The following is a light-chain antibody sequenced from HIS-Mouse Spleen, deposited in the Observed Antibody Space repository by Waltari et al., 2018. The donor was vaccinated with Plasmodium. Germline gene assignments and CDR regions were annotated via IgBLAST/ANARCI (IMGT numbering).Light chain of an antibody. CDR1: QSVLYSSNNKNY. V-gene: IGKV4-1*01. Sequence: DIVMTPSPDSLALSLGERATINCKSSQSVLYSSNNKNYLAWYQQKPGQPPKLLIYWASTRESGVPDRFSGSGSGTDFTLTISSLQAEDVAVYYCQQYYSTPPYTFGQGTKLEIK. CDR2: WAS. CDR3: QQYYSTPPYT. J-gene: IGKJ2*01.